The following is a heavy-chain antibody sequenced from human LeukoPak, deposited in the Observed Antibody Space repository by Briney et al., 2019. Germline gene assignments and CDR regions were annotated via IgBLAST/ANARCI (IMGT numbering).Heavy chain of an antibody. Sequence: GGSLRLSCAASGFTFSSYWMTWVRQAPGKGLEWVANIKPDGSQIYYVDSVKGRFTISRDNAKNSLYLQMNSLRAEDTALYYCAKDVGGRWPLYYFDYWGQGTLVTVSS. CDR2: IKPDGSQI. J-gene: IGHJ4*02. V-gene: IGHV3-7*03. CDR3: AKDVGGRWPLYYFDY. CDR1: GFTFSSYW. D-gene: IGHD2-21*02.